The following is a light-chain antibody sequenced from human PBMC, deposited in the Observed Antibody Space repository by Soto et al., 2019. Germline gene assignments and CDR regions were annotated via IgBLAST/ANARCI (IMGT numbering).Light chain of an antibody. CDR1: SSDVGGYNY. Sequence: QSVLTQPASVSESPGQSITISCTGTSSDVGGYNYVSWYQQHPGTAPKLMIYEVTDRPSGVSNRFSGSKSGNTASLTISGLQADDEADYYCSSYTSSSTLVFGTGTKVTVL. CDR2: EVT. CDR3: SSYTSSSTLV. J-gene: IGLJ1*01. V-gene: IGLV2-14*01.